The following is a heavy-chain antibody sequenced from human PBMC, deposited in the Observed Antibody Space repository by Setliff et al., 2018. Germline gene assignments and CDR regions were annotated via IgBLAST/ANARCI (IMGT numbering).Heavy chain of an antibody. Sequence: PSETLSLTCAVYGGSFSGYYWSWIRQPPGKGLEWIGEINHSGSTNYNPSLKSRVTISVDTSKNQFSLKLSSVTAADTAVYYCARRHVDTAMVIYYYGMDVWGQGTTVTVSS. J-gene: IGHJ6*02. V-gene: IGHV4-34*01. D-gene: IGHD5-18*01. CDR2: INHSGST. CDR1: GGSFSGYY. CDR3: ARRHVDTAMVIYYYGMDV.